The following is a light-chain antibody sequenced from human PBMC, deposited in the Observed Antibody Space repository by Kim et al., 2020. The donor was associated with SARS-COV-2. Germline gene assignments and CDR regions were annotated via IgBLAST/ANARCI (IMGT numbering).Light chain of an antibody. V-gene: IGKV1-5*03. Sequence: DIQMTQSPSTLSASVGDRVTITCRASQSISSWLAWYQQKPGKAPKLLIYEVSSLESGVPSRFSGSGSGTEFTLTISSLQPDDFATYYCQQYNSYPWTFGQGTKVDIK. CDR2: EVS. CDR3: QQYNSYPWT. CDR1: QSISSW. J-gene: IGKJ1*01.